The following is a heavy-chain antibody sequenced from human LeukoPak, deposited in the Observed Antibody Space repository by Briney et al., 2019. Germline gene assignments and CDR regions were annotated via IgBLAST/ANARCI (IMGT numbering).Heavy chain of an antibody. D-gene: IGHD3-10*01. CDR1: GGTFSSYA. V-gene: IGHV1-69*01. CDR3: ASAGSGTGYYYMDV. CDR2: IIPIFGTA. Sequence: SVKVSCKASGGTFSSYAISWVRQAPGQGLEWMGGIIPIFGTANYAHTFQGRVTITADESTSTAYMELSSLRSDDTAVYYCASAGSGTGYYYMDVWGKGTTVTVSS. J-gene: IGHJ6*03.